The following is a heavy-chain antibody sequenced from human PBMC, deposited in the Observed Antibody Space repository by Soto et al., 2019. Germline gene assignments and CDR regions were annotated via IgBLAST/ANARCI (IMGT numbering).Heavy chain of an antibody. V-gene: IGHV1-24*01. J-gene: IGHJ5*02. CDR1: GYTLTELS. CDR2: FDPEDGET. Sequence: ASVKVSCKVSGYTLTELSMHWVRQAPGKGLEWMGGFDPEDGETIYAQKFQGRVTMTEDTSTDTAYMELSSLGSEDTAVYYGATVFGAGHNYNWFDPWGQGTLVTVSS. CDR3: ATVFGAGHNYNWFDP. D-gene: IGHD3-10*01.